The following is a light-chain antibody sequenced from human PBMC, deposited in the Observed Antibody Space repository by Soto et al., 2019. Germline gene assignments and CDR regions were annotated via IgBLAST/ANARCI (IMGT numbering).Light chain of an antibody. CDR1: QSISSW. CDR3: QQYNSYSWT. V-gene: IGKV1-5*03. Sequence: DIQMTQSPSTLSASVGDRVTITCRASQSISSWLVWYQQKPGKAPTLLIYKASSLGSGGPSEFSGSRSGTEFTLPISSLQPDDFATDYCQQYNSYSWTFGQGTKVDI. J-gene: IGKJ1*01. CDR2: KAS.